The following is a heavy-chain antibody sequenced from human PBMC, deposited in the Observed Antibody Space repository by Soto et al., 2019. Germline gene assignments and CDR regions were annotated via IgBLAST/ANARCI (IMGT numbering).Heavy chain of an antibody. CDR3: ARVSTDIVVVVAATPLEWYFDL. V-gene: IGHV3-66*01. Sequence: GGSLRLSCAASGFTVSSNYMSWVRQAPGKGLEWVSVIYSGGSKYYADSVKGRFTISRDNSKNTPYLQMNSLRAEDTAVYYCARVSTDIVVVVAATPLEWYFDLWGRGTLVTVSS. CDR2: IYSGGSK. J-gene: IGHJ2*01. D-gene: IGHD2-15*01. CDR1: GFTVSSNY.